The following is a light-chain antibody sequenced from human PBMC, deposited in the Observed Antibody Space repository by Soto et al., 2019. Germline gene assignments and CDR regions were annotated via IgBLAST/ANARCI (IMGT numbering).Light chain of an antibody. Sequence: QSALTQPASVSRSPGQSITISCTGTSSDVGGYNNVSWYQHHPGKAPKLIIYEVNNRPSGVSNRFSGSKSGNTASLTISGLRAEDEADYYCSSYTTSSTLVFGGGTKLTVL. CDR1: SSDVGGYNN. CDR3: SSYTTSSTLV. CDR2: EVN. V-gene: IGLV2-14*01. J-gene: IGLJ3*02.